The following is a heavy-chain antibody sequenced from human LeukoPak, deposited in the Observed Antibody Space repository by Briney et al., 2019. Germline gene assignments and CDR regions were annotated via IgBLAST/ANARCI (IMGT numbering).Heavy chain of an antibody. J-gene: IGHJ4*02. V-gene: IGHV3-23*01. Sequence: GGSLRLSCAASGFTFTSYAMNWVRQAPGKGLEWVSAISGSGGSTYSADSLKGRFTISRDNSKNTLYLQMNSLRVGDTAVYYCAKGARSSGSSYFDYWGQGTLVAVSS. CDR3: AKGARSSGSSYFDY. CDR1: GFTFTSYA. D-gene: IGHD3-10*01. CDR2: ISGSGGST.